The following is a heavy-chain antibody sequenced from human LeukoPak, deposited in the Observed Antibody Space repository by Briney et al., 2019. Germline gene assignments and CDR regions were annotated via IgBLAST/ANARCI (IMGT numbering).Heavy chain of an antibody. CDR3: ARHSRGVWQLASWDY. J-gene: IGHJ4*02. Sequence: SETLSLTCTVSGGSISSYYWSWIRQPPGKGLEWIGYIYTSGSTNYNLSLKSRVTISVDTSKNQFSLKLSSVPAADTAVYYCARHSRGVWQLASWDYWGQGTLVTVSS. V-gene: IGHV4-4*09. CDR2: IYTSGST. CDR1: GGSISSYY. D-gene: IGHD6-6*01.